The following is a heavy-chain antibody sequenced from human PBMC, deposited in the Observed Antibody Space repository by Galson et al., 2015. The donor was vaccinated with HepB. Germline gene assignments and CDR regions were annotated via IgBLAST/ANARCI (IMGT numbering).Heavy chain of an antibody. CDR2: ISYDGSNK. J-gene: IGHJ6*02. V-gene: IGHV3-30-3*01. CDR1: GFTFSSYA. Sequence: SLRLSCAASGFTFSSYAMHWVRQAPGKGLEWVAVISYDGSNKYYADSVKGRFTISRDNSKNTLYLQMNSLRAEDTAVYYCARDQAPGSLGFLEWFRSRDYYGMDVWGQGTTVTVSS. CDR3: ARDQAPGSLGFLEWFRSRDYYGMDV. D-gene: IGHD3-3*01.